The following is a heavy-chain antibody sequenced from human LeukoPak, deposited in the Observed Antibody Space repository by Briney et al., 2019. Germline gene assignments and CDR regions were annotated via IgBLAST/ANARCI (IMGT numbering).Heavy chain of an antibody. CDR3: AKDAQSPEVIGYFDY. V-gene: IGHV3-23*01. Sequence: GGSLRLSCAASGFTFSSYAVNWVRQAPGKGLEWVSAISGSGGSTYYADSVKGRFTISRDNSKNTLYLQMNSLRAEDTAIYYCAKDAQSPEVIGYFDYWGQGTLVTVSS. J-gene: IGHJ4*02. D-gene: IGHD3-22*01. CDR1: GFTFSSYA. CDR2: ISGSGGST.